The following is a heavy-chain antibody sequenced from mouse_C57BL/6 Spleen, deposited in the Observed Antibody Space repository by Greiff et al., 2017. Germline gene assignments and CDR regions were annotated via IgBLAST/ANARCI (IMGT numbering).Heavy chain of an antibody. CDR3: ARRREDGYDGPWFAY. J-gene: IGHJ3*01. D-gene: IGHD2-2*01. V-gene: IGHV1-64*01. Sequence: QVQLQQPGAELVKPGASVKLSCKASGYTFTSYWMHWVKQRPGQGLEWIGMIHPNSGSTNYNEKFKSKATLTVDKSSSTAYMQLSSLTSEDSAVYYCARRREDGYDGPWFAYWGQGTLVTVSA. CDR2: IHPNSGST. CDR1: GYTFTSYW.